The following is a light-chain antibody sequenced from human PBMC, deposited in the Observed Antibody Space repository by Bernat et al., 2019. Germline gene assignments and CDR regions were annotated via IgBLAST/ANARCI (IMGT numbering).Light chain of an antibody. CDR1: QDITSE. V-gene: IGKV1-6*02. CDR3: LQNYVYPLT. Sequence: AIQMTQSPSSLSASVGDRVTITCRASQDITSELGWYQQKPGKAPKLLISSASSLQSGVPSRFSGSGSGTDFTLTVSSLQPEDFATYYCLQNYVYPLTFGGRTKVEIK. J-gene: IGKJ4*01. CDR2: SAS.